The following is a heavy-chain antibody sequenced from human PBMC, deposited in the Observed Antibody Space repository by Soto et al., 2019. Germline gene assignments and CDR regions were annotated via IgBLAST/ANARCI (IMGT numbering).Heavy chain of an antibody. CDR3: ASPKIAFYNWFDP. V-gene: IGHV4-39*01. CDR2: IYYSGST. Sequence: SETLSLTCTVSGGSISSSSYYWGWIRHPPGKGLEWIGSIYYSGSTYYNPSLKSRVTISVDTSKNQFSLKLSSVTAADTAVYYCASPKIAFYNWFDPWGKGTLVTVSS. CDR1: GGSISSSSYY. D-gene: IGHD3-3*02. J-gene: IGHJ5*02.